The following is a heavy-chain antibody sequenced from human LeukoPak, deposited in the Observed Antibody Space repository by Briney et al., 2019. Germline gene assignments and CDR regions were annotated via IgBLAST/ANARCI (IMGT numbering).Heavy chain of an antibody. CDR3: ASNLGGARTS. D-gene: IGHD3-16*01. J-gene: IGHJ5*02. Sequence: SETLSLTCTVSGGSISSSSYYWSWIRQPAGKGLEWIGRIYTSGSTNYNPSLKSRVTMSVDTSKNQFSLKLSSVTAADTAVYYCASNLGGARTSWGQGTLVTVSS. CDR2: IYTSGST. V-gene: IGHV4-61*02. CDR1: GGSISSSSYY.